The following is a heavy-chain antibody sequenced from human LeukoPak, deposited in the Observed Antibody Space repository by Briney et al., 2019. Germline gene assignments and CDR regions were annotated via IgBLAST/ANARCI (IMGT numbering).Heavy chain of an antibody. CDR1: GFTFSSYS. CDR3: ASSGGAVV. D-gene: IGHD1-26*01. CDR2: ISSSSSYI. V-gene: IGHV3-21*01. J-gene: IGHJ4*02. Sequence: GGSLRLPCAASGFTFSSYSMNWVRQAPGKGLEWVSSISSSSSYIYYADSVKGRFTISSDNAKNSLYLQMNSLRAEDTAVYYCASSGGAVVWGQGTLVTVSS.